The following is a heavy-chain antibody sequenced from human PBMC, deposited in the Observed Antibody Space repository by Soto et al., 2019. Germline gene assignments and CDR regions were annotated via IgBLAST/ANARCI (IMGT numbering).Heavy chain of an antibody. D-gene: IGHD2-2*01. Sequence: PGGSLRLSCAASGFTFSSYDMHWVRQATGKGMEWVSAIGTAGDTYYPGSVKGRFTISRENAKNSLYLHMNSLRAGDTAVYYCARQYRVYDAFDIWGQGTMVTVSS. V-gene: IGHV3-13*01. CDR1: GFTFSSYD. CDR2: IGTAGDT. CDR3: ARQYRVYDAFDI. J-gene: IGHJ3*02.